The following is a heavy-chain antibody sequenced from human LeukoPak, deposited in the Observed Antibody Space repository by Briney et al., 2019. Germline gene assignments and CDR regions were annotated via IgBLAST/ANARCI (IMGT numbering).Heavy chain of an antibody. J-gene: IGHJ3*02. D-gene: IGHD3-22*01. Sequence: SETLSLTCAVYGGSFSGYYWSWIRQRPGKGLEWIGYIYYSGSTYYNPSLKSRVTISVDTSKNQFSLKLSSVTAADTAVYYCARVTTMIVVVITTPDAFDIWGQGTMVTVSS. CDR2: IYYSGST. CDR1: GGSFSGYY. V-gene: IGHV4-31*11. CDR3: ARVTTMIVVVITTPDAFDI.